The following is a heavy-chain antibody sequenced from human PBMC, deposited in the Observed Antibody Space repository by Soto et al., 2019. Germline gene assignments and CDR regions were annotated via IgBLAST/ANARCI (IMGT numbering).Heavy chain of an antibody. CDR3: VRSKGGYSYGTPFDY. D-gene: IGHD5-18*01. Sequence: EVQLEESGGALVQPVRSLRLSCAASGFTFDDYAMHWVRQVLGKGLEWVSSISWNSGNIGYADSVKGRFTTSRDNAKNSLYLQMNSLRPEDTALYYCVRSKGGYSYGTPFDYWGQGTLVTVSS. V-gene: IGHV3-9*01. CDR2: ISWNSGNI. J-gene: IGHJ4*02. CDR1: GFTFDDYA.